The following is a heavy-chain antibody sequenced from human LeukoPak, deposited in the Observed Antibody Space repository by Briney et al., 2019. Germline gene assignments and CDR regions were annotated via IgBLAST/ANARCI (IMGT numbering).Heavy chain of an antibody. CDR3: ARGYGDYYFDY. V-gene: IGHV4-39*01. Sequence: SETLSLTCTVSGGSISSSNYYWGWIRQPPGKGLEWIGSIYYSGNTYDNPSLKSRVTISVDRSKNQFSLKLSSVTAADTAVYYCARGYGDYYFDYWGQGTLVTVSS. J-gene: IGHJ4*02. CDR2: IYYSGNT. D-gene: IGHD4-17*01. CDR1: GGSISSSNYY.